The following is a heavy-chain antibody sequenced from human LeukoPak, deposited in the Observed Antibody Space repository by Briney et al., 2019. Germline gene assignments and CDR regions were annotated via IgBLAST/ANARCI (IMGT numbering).Heavy chain of an antibody. CDR1: GFTVGSNY. CDR2: IYSGGNT. D-gene: IGHD3-3*01. V-gene: IGHV3-53*01. Sequence: GGSLRLSCAVSGFTVGSNYMSWVRQAPGQGLEWVSVIYSGGNTYYADSVKGRFTISRDNSNNTLYLQMNNLRAEDTAVYFCAKGRATFFGVVAGRAMYNWFDPWGQGTLVTVSS. CDR3: AKGRATFFGVVAGRAMYNWFDP. J-gene: IGHJ5*02.